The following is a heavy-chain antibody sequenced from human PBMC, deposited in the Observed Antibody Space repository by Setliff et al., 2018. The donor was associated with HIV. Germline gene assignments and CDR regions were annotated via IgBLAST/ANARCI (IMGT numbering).Heavy chain of an antibody. D-gene: IGHD4-17*01. Sequence: SETLSLTCAVYGGSFSGYYWGWIRQPPGKGLEWIGSIYYSGSTYYNPSLKSRVTISVDTSKNQFSLKLSSVTAADTAVYYCARDRSRDDYGVSVRVYFDYWGQGTLVTVSS. J-gene: IGHJ4*02. CDR2: IYYSGST. V-gene: IGHV4-34*01. CDR1: GGSFSGYY. CDR3: ARDRSRDDYGVSVRVYFDY.